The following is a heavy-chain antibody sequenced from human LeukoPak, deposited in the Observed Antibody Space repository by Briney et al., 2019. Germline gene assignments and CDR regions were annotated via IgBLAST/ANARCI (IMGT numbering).Heavy chain of an antibody. CDR3: AKAQGYSSGNYFDY. D-gene: IGHD6-19*01. CDR2: ISGSGGST. CDR1: GFTFDDYG. V-gene: IGHV3-23*01. J-gene: IGHJ4*02. Sequence: PGGSLRPSCAASGFTFDDYGMSWVRQAPGKGLEWVSAISGSGGSTYYADSVKGRFTISRDNSKNTLYLQMNSLRAEDTAVYYCAKAQGYSSGNYFDYWGQGTLVTVSS.